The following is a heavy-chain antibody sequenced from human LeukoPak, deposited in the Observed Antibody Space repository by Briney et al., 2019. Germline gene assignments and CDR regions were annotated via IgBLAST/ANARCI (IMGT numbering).Heavy chain of an antibody. CDR3: ARKGYYAFWSGYYRGYYFDY. CDR2: INHSGST. D-gene: IGHD3-3*01. J-gene: IGHJ4*02. CDR1: GGSFSGYY. Sequence: SQTLSLTXAVYGGSFSGYYWSWIRQPPGKGLEWIGEINHSGSTNYNPSLKSRVTISVDTSKNQFSLKLSSVTAADTAVYYCARKGYYAFWSGYYRGYYFDYWGQGTLVTVSS. V-gene: IGHV4-34*01.